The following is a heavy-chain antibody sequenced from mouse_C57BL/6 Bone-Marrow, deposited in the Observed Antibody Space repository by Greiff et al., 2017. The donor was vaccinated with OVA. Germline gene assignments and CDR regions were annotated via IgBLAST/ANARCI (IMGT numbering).Heavy chain of an antibody. CDR3: ASGWLLSYSYAMDY. CDR1: GYSITSGYY. J-gene: IGHJ4*01. Sequence: EVQLQESGPGLVKPSQSLSLTCSVTGYSITSGYYWNWIRQFPGNKLEWMGYISYDGSNNYNQSLKNRISITGDTSKNPFFLKLNPVTTEDTATYYCASGWLLSYSYAMDYWGQGTSVTVSS. CDR2: ISYDGSN. V-gene: IGHV3-6*01. D-gene: IGHD2-3*01.